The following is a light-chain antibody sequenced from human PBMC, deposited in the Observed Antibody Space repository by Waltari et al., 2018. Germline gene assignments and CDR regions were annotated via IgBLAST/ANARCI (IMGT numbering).Light chain of an antibody. V-gene: IGLV2-14*01. CDR3: NSYSTSSTFV. Sequence: QSALTQPASVSGSPGQSITISCTGSNSDVWGYNFVSWYQQHPGKAPKLMIYDVSNRPSGVSNLFSGSKSGNTASLTISGLQPEDAADYYCNSYSTSSTFVFGTGTRVTVL. CDR1: NSDVWGYNF. CDR2: DVS. J-gene: IGLJ1*01.